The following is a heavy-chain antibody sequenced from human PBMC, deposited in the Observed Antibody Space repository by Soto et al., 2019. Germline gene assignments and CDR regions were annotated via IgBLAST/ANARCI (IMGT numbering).Heavy chain of an antibody. CDR1: GGSISSGGYY. V-gene: IGHV4-31*03. Sequence: PSETLSLTCTVSGGSISSGGYYWSWIRQHPGKGLEWIGYIYYSGSTYYNPSLKSRVTISVDTSKNQFSLKLSSVTAADTAVYYCARDRGNYVEYYYYGMDVWGQGTAVTVSS. J-gene: IGHJ6*02. CDR2: IYYSGST. D-gene: IGHD1-7*01. CDR3: ARDRGNYVEYYYYGMDV.